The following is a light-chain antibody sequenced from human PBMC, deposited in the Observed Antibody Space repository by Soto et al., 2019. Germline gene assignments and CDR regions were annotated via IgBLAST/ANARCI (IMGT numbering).Light chain of an antibody. CDR1: SSDVGGYNY. Sequence: QSVLTQPASVSGSPGQSITISCTGTSSDVGGYNYVSWYQQHPGEAPKLMIYDVSNRPSGVSNRFSASKSGNTASLTISGLQAEDEADYYCNSYTTTSTVVFGGGTKLTVL. J-gene: IGLJ3*02. CDR3: NSYTTTSTVV. V-gene: IGLV2-14*01. CDR2: DVS.